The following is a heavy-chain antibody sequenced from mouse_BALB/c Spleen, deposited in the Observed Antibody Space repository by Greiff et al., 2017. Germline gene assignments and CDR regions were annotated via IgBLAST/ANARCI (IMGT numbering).Heavy chain of an antibody. CDR3: AREGLRREDAMDY. CDR1: GFTFSSFG. V-gene: IGHV5-17*02. Sequence: VQLKQSGGGLVQPGGSRKLSCAASGFTFSSFGMHWVRQAPEKGLEWVAYISSGSSTIYYADTVKGRFTISRDNPKNTLFLQMTSLRSEDTAMYYCAREGLRREDAMDYWGQGTSVTVSS. J-gene: IGHJ4*01. D-gene: IGHD2-2*01. CDR2: ISSGSSTI.